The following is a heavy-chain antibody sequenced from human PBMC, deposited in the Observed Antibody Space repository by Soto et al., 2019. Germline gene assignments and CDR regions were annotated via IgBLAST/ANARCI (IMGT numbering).Heavy chain of an antibody. Sequence: GGSLRLCCAASGFTVSSNYMSWVRQAPGKGLEWVSVIYSGGSTYYADSVKGRFTISRDNAKNSLYLQMNSLRAEDTAVYYCARFGKNIVVVPVATSCPSFRAAGTPYYMDVWGKGTTVTVSS. D-gene: IGHD2-2*01. CDR2: IYSGGST. J-gene: IGHJ6*03. CDR3: ARFGKNIVVVPVATSCPSFRAAGTPYYMDV. CDR1: GFTVSSNY. V-gene: IGHV3-53*01.